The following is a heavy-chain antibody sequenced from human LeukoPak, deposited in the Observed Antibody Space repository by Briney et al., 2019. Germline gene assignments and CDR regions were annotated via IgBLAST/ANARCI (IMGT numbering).Heavy chain of an antibody. J-gene: IGHJ4*02. D-gene: IGHD3/OR15-3a*01. CDR3: ARVGSGYDFFDY. CDR2: IYYSGST. Sequence: SETLSLTCTVSGGSITTYYWTWIRQPPGKGLEWIGYIYYSGSTSYNPSLKSRVTISLDTSKNQFSLKLRSVTAADTAVYYCARVGSGYDFFDYWGQGTLVTVSS. CDR1: GGSITTYY. V-gene: IGHV4-59*12.